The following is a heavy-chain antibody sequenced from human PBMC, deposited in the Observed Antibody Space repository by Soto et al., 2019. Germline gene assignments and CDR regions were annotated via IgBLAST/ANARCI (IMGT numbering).Heavy chain of an antibody. Sequence: ESGGGLVQPGESLRLSCAASGFNFRSFAMNWVRQAPGKGLEWVSTSSGGAATTYADSVKGRLTISRDNSKNTVSLQMNSLTAEDTAVYYCAEGSHIAARPVFFDSWGRGTLVTVSS. D-gene: IGHD6-6*01. CDR1: GFNFRSFA. CDR3: AEGSHIAARPVFFDS. J-gene: IGHJ4*02. CDR2: SSGGAAT. V-gene: IGHV3-23*01.